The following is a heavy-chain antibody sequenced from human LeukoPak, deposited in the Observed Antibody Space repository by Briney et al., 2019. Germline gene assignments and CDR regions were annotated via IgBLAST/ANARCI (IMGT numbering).Heavy chain of an antibody. V-gene: IGHV1-69*06. J-gene: IGHJ6*03. CDR3: ARVVGLTGYSSSWYSGYYYYMDV. CDR1: GGTFSSYA. Sequence: SVKVSCKASGGTFSSYAISWVRQAPGQGLEWMGGIIPIFGTTNYAQKFQDRVAITADKSTSTAYMELSSLRSEDTAVYYCARVVGLTGYSSSWYSGYYYYMDVWGKGTTVTVSS. D-gene: IGHD6-13*01. CDR2: IIPIFGTT.